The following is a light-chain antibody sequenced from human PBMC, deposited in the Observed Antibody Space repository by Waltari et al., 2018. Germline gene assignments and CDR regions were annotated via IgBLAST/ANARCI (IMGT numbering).Light chain of an antibody. CDR2: DTS. Sequence: EIVLTQSPATLSLSPGQRDTLSCRASQSVSINLGWYQQKLGQPPRLLIYDTSNRATGIPDRFSASGFGTDFTLTISSLEPEDFAVYFCQQTSSWPLTFGGGTKVEIK. CDR3: QQTSSWPLT. CDR1: QSVSIN. J-gene: IGKJ4*01. V-gene: IGKV3-11*01.